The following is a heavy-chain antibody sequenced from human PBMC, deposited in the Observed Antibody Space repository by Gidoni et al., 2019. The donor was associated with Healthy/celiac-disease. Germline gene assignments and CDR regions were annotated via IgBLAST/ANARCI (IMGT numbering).Heavy chain of an antibody. V-gene: IGHV1-69*01. CDR2: IIPIFGTA. CDR3: VTQGSRGKELQTGY. J-gene: IGHJ4*02. Sequence: QVQLVQSGAEVKKPGSSVKVSCKASGGTFSSYDISWVRQAPGQGLGWMGGIIPIFGTANYAQKFQGRVTITADESTSTAYMELSSLRSEDTAVYYCVTQGSRGKELQTGYWGQGTLVTVSS. D-gene: IGHD1-26*01. CDR1: GGTFSSYD.